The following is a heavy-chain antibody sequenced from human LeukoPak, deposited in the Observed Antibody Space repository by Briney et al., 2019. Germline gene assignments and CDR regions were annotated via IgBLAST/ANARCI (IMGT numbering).Heavy chain of an antibody. CDR3: ATGGAY. J-gene: IGHJ4*02. CDR1: GFTFSSSS. CDR2: IHSSASPI. Sequence: PGGSLRLSCAASGFTFSSSSLNWVRQAPGQGLEWVSYIHSSASPIYYADSVRGRFTISRDNAKNSLYLQMNSLRAEDTGVYYCATGGAYWGRGTLVTVSS. V-gene: IGHV3-48*03.